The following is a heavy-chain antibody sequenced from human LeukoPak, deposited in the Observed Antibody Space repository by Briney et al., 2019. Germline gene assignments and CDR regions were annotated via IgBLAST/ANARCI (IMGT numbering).Heavy chain of an antibody. CDR1: GYTFTSSY. CDR3: ARVGEADGIVVVPAAGPDAFDI. J-gene: IGHJ3*02. D-gene: IGHD2-2*01. V-gene: IGHV1-46*01. Sequence: ASVKVSCKASGYTFTSSYLHWVRQAPGQGLGWVGRTDPSSGHVHYAKKFQGRLTVTRDTSTNTVYMELRSLRSDDTAVYYCARVGEADGIVVVPAAGPDAFDIWGQGTMVTVSS. CDR2: TDPSSGHV.